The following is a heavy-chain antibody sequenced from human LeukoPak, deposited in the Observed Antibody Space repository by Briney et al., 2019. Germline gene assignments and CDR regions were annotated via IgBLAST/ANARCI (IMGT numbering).Heavy chain of an antibody. CDR1: GGTFSSYA. D-gene: IGHD3-16*01. CDR2: ISPILGRA. V-gene: IGHV1-69*10. CDR3: ARDNGPGLRFANWFDP. J-gene: IGHJ5*02. Sequence: EASVKVSCKASGGTFSSYAISWVREAPGQGLEWMGGISPILGRANYAQKFQGRVTITADKSTSTAYMELSSLRSEDTAVYYCARDNGPGLRFANWFDPWGQGTLVTVSS.